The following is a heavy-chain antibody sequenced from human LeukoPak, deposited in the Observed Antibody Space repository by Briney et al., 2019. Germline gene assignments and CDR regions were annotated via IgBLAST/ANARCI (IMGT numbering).Heavy chain of an antibody. CDR3: ARQAKEYYYYYGMDV. V-gene: IGHV5-51*01. CDR1: GYSFTSYW. Sequence: GESLKISCKGSGYSFTSYWIGWVRQMPGKGLEWMGIIYPGDSDTRYSPSFQGQVTISADKSISTAYLQWSSLKASDIAMYYCARQAKEYYYYYGMDVWGQGTTVTVSS. J-gene: IGHJ6*02. CDR2: IYPGDSDT.